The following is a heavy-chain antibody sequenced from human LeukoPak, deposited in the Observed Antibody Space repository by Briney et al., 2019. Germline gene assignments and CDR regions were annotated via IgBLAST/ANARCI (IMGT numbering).Heavy chain of an antibody. CDR1: GGTFSSYA. Sequence: SVKLSCTASGGTFSSYAISWVRQAPGQGLEWMGRIIPIFGIANYAQKFQGRVTITAVKSTSTAYMELSSLRSEDTAVYYCARSVAVAGTESAFDIWGQGTMVTVSS. V-gene: IGHV1-69*04. D-gene: IGHD6-19*01. J-gene: IGHJ3*02. CDR2: IIPIFGIA. CDR3: ARSVAVAGTESAFDI.